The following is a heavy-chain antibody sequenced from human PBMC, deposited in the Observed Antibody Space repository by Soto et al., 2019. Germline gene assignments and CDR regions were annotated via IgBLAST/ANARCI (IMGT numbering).Heavy chain of an antibody. V-gene: IGHV3-33*01. D-gene: IGHD4-17*01. J-gene: IGHJ4*02. CDR3: ARDDDYPDNGFDY. Sequence: QVQLVESGGGVVQPGTSLRLSCATSGFTFSRHGMHWVRQTPGKGLEWLAVILNDASGHWYADSVKGRFTVSRDNFENTLYLLMNGLRLEDTGMYYCARDDDYPDNGFDYWGQGTLVTVSS. CDR2: ILNDASGH. CDR1: GFTFSRHG.